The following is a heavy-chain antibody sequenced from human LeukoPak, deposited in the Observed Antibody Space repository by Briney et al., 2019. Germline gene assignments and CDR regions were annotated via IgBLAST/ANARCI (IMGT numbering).Heavy chain of an antibody. V-gene: IGHV3-30*03. CDR1: GFTFSSYG. D-gene: IGHD3-22*01. J-gene: IGHJ4*02. CDR3: ARAGYYYDSSGYAY. CDR2: ISYDGSNK. Sequence: GGSLRLSCAASGFTFSSYGMHWVRQAPGKGLEWVAVISYDGSNKYYADSVKGRFTISRDNSKNTLYLQMNSLRAEDTAVYYCARAGYYYDSSGYAYWGQGTLVTVSS.